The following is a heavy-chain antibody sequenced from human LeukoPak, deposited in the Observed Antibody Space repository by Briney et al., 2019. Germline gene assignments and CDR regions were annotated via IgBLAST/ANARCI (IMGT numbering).Heavy chain of an antibody. Sequence: GSLSLSCAASGFTFSSYWMHWVRPAPGRGLVWVSHINNAGSTTSYADSVKGRFTISRDNAKNTLYLQMNSLRAEDTAVYYCARGKLTDYWGQGTLVTVSS. CDR2: INNAGSTT. V-gene: IGHV3-74*01. D-gene: IGHD4-23*01. CDR1: GFTFSSYW. CDR3: ARGKLTDY. J-gene: IGHJ4*02.